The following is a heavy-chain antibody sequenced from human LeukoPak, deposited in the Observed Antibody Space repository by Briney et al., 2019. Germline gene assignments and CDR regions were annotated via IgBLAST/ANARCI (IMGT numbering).Heavy chain of an antibody. V-gene: IGHV1-8*03. D-gene: IGHD4-23*01. Sequence: RASVKVSRKASGYTFTSYDINWVRQAPGQGLEWMGWMNPNSGNTGYAQKFQGRVTITRNTSISTAYMELSSLRSEDTAVYYCAFSSVYGGNLDYWGQGTLVTVSS. CDR2: MNPNSGNT. CDR3: AFSSVYGGNLDY. J-gene: IGHJ4*02. CDR1: GYTFTSYD.